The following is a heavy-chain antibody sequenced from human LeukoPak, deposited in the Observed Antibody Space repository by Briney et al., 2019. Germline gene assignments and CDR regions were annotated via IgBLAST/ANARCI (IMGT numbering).Heavy chain of an antibody. V-gene: IGHV3-30*18. D-gene: IGHD3-9*01. Sequence: GGSLRLSCAASGFTFSSYGMHWVRQAPGKGLEWVAVISYDGSNKYYADSVKGRFTISRDNSKNTLYLKMNSLRAEDTAVYYCAKGLRYFDLGYFDYWGQGTLVTVSS. CDR1: GFTFSSYG. J-gene: IGHJ4*02. CDR2: ISYDGSNK. CDR3: AKGLRYFDLGYFDY.